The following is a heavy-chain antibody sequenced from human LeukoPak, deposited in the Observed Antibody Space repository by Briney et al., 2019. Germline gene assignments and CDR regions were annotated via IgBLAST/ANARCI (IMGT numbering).Heavy chain of an antibody. D-gene: IGHD3-16*01. CDR1: GFRFDDYA. CDR2: IGWDGSAT. J-gene: IGHJ1*01. CDR3: ARGAFLVSEYFRH. V-gene: IGHV3-43D*03. Sequence: GGSLRLSCVGSGFRFDDYAMSWVRQTPGKGLEWVSLIGWDGSATYYAASVRGRFTVSRDNSKNSVYLQMDSLRSDDTALYYCARGAFLVSEYFRHWGQGTLVTVSS.